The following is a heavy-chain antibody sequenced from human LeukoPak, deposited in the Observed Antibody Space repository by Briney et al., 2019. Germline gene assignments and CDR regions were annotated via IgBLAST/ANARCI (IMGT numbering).Heavy chain of an antibody. CDR1: GFTFSSYA. CDR3: AKVKDIVATLFDY. V-gene: IGHV3-23*01. CDR2: IRGSGGST. J-gene: IGHJ4*02. D-gene: IGHD5-12*01. Sequence: GGSLRLSCAASGFTFSSYAMSWVRQAPGKGLEWVSAIRGSGGSTYYADSVKGRFTISRDNSKNMLYLQMNSLRAEDTAVYYCAKVKDIVATLFDYWGQGTLVTVSS.